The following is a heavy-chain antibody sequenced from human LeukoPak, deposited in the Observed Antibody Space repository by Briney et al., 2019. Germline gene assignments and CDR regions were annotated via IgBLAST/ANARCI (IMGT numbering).Heavy chain of an antibody. V-gene: IGHV4-30-2*01. D-gene: IGHD4-23*01. CDR3: ARDYYGGNLYYYYMDV. J-gene: IGHJ6*03. Sequence: KASQTLSLTCTVSGGSISSGGYYWSWIRQPPGKGLEWIGYIYHSGSTYYNPSLKSRVTISVDRSKNQFSLKLSSVTAADTAVYYCARDYYGGNLYYYYMDVWGKGTTVTVSS. CDR2: IYHSGST. CDR1: GGSISSGGYY.